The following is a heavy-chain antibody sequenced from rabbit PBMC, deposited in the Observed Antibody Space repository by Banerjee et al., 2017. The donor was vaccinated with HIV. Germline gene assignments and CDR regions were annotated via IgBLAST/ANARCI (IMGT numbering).Heavy chain of an antibody. CDR3: ATRSYTGSSLLTHLDL. Sequence: QSLEESGGDLVKPGASLTLTCTASGFSLSNKYVMCWVRQAPGKGLEWIGCINSGSSGSGYYASWAKGRFTISKTSSTTVTLQMTSLTAADTATYFCATRSYTGSSLLTHLDLWGPGTLVTVS. V-gene: IGHV1S40*01. CDR2: INSGSSGSG. D-gene: IGHD1-1*01. CDR1: GFSLSNKYV. J-gene: IGHJ6*01.